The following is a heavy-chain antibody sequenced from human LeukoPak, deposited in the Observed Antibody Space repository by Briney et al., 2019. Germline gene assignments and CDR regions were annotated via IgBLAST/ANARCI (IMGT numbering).Heavy chain of an antibody. D-gene: IGHD6-6*01. V-gene: IGHV3-21*01. CDR1: GFPFSSYS. J-gene: IGHJ4*02. Sequence: PGGPLRLSCAASGFPFSSYSMNWVRQAPGKGLEWFSSISGSSSYIYYADSVKGRFTISRDNAKNSLYLQMNSLRAEDTAVYYCARGYSSSSRAFGYWGQGTLVTVSS. CDR2: ISGSSSYI. CDR3: ARGYSSSSRAFGY.